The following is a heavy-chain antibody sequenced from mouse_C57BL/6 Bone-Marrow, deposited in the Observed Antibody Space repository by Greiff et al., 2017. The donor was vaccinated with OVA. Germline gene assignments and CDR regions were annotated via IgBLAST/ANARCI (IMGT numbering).Heavy chain of an antibody. CDR2: IDPETGGT. J-gene: IGHJ4*01. V-gene: IGHV1-15*01. D-gene: IGHD1-1*01. CDR3: TGCGSVVATRDAMDY. Sequence: VQLQQSGAELVRPGASVTLSCKASGYTFTDYEMHWVKQTPVHGLEWIGAIDPETGGTAYNQTFKGKAILTADKSSSTAYMELRSRRSEDSAVYYCTGCGSVVATRDAMDYWGQGTSVTVSS. CDR1: GYTFTDYE.